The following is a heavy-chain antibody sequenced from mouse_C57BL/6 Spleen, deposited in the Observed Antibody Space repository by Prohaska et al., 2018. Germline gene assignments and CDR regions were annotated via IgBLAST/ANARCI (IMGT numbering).Heavy chain of an antibody. D-gene: IGHD2-3*01. CDR3: AREAYDGYYAAY. CDR2: IDTSDSET. V-gene: IGHV1-52*01. J-gene: IGHJ3*01. Sequence: MHWVKQRPIQGLAWIGNIDTSDSETHYNQKFKDNATLTVDKSSSTAYMQLSRLTSEDSAVYYCAREAYDGYYAAYWGQGTLVTVSA.